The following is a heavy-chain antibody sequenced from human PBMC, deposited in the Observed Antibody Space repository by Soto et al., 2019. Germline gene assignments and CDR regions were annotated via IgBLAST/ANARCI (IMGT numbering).Heavy chain of an antibody. D-gene: IGHD5-12*01. Sequence: GGSLRLSCVASGFGFSSYWMHWVRQAPGKGLVWVSRTNNDGSATTYADSVRGRFTSFRDNAKNTLFLQMTSLGVEDTAVYYCAREMATISLGAFDIWGEGTMVTVS. CDR3: AREMATISLGAFDI. CDR2: TNNDGSAT. V-gene: IGHV3-74*01. CDR1: GFGFSSYW. J-gene: IGHJ3*02.